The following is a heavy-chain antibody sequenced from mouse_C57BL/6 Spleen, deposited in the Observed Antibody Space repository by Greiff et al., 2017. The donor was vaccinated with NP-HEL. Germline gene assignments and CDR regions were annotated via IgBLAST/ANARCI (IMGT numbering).Heavy chain of an antibody. V-gene: IGHV5-4*01. Sequence: EVQRVESGGGLVKPGGSLKLSCAASGFTFSSYAMSWVRQTPEKRLEWVATISDGGSYTYYPDNVKGRFTISRDNAKNNLYLQMSHLKSEDTAMYYCARGYGSSPAWFAYWGQGTLVTVSA. CDR3: ARGYGSSPAWFAY. CDR1: GFTFSSYA. J-gene: IGHJ3*01. D-gene: IGHD1-1*01. CDR2: ISDGGSYT.